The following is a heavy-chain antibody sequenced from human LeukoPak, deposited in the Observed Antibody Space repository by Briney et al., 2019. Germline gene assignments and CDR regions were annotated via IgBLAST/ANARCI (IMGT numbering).Heavy chain of an antibody. J-gene: IGHJ4*02. CDR3: AKAYYYDSTTRAYYFDS. CDR1: GFTFSSYA. Sequence: PGGSLRLSCAASGFTFSSYAMSWVRQAPGKGLEWVSAISGSGGSTYYADSVKGRFTISRDNSKNTLYLQMNSLRAEDTAVYYCAKAYYYDSTTRAYYFDSWGQGTLVTVSS. V-gene: IGHV3-23*01. D-gene: IGHD3-22*01. CDR2: ISGSGGST.